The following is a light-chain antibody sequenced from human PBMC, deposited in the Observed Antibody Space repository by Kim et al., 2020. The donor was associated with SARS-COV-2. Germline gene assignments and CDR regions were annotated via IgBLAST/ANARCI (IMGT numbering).Light chain of an antibody. V-gene: IGLV6-57*02. Sequence: NFMLTQPHSVSESPGKTVTISCTGSSGSIASNYVQWYQQRPGSAPTTVIYEYNQRPSGVPDRFSGSIDSSSNSASLTISGLKTEDEADYYCQSYDSSNHRGVFGGGTQLTVL. CDR1: SGSIASNY. CDR2: EYN. J-gene: IGLJ3*02. CDR3: QSYDSSNHRGV.